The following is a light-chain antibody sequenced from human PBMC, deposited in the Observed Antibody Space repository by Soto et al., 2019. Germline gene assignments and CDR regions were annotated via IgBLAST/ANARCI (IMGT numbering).Light chain of an antibody. J-gene: IGLJ1*01. CDR2: NNN. Sequence: QSVLTQPPSASGTPGQRVTISCSGGSSNIGTNAVNWYQQLPGTAPKLLIYNNNQRPSGVPDRFSGSKSGTSASLAISGLQSEYEADYSCASWDDRYNGYVLARGTNV. V-gene: IGLV1-44*01. CDR1: SSNIGTNA. CDR3: ASWDDRYNGYV.